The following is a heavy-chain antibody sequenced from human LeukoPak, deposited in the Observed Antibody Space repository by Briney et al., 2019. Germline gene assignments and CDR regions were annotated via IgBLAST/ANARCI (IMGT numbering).Heavy chain of an antibody. Sequence: SETLSLTCTVSGDSISSYYWSWIRQPPGKGLEWLGYIYYSGSTNYNPSLKSRVTISVDTSKNQFSLKLSSVTAADTAVYYCARHEMGPWSGYPFDYWGQGTLVTVSS. D-gene: IGHD3-3*01. CDR1: GDSISSYY. CDR3: ARHEMGPWSGYPFDY. CDR2: IYYSGST. J-gene: IGHJ4*02. V-gene: IGHV4-59*08.